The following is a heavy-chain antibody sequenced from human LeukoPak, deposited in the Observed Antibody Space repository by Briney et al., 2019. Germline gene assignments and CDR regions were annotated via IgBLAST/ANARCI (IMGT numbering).Heavy chain of an antibody. Sequence: ASVKVSCKASGYPFSGYYIHWLRQAPGQGPEWIGWINPVSGGTNYAQKFQDRVTMTRDTSISTAYVELSRLRSDDTAVYYCARVISYGSGSYYRDAFDIWGQGTMVAVSS. D-gene: IGHD3-10*01. CDR3: ARVISYGSGSYYRDAFDI. V-gene: IGHV1-2*02. CDR1: GYPFSGYY. CDR2: INPVSGGT. J-gene: IGHJ3*02.